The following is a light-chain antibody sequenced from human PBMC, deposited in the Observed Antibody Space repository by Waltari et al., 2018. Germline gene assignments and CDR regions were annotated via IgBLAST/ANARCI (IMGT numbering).Light chain of an antibody. Sequence: EIVMTQSPATLSVSPGERATLSCRASQSVSSNLAWYQQKPGQAPRLLTYGASTSATGIPARFSGSGSGTEFTLTISSLQSGDFAVYYCQHYNNWPPLTFGGGTKVEIK. CDR2: GAS. CDR3: QHYNNWPPLT. CDR1: QSVSSN. J-gene: IGKJ4*01. V-gene: IGKV3-15*01.